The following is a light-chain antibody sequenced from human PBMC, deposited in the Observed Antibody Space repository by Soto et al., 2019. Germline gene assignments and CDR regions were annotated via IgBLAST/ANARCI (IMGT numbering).Light chain of an antibody. Sequence: EIVLTQSPATLSLSPGERATLSCRASQSISSYLAWYQQQPGQAPRLLLYDASNRATGIPAMFSGSGSGKHFTLTLRSLEPEYLAVYYCQQRSNWPGAFGGGTKVAIK. J-gene: IGKJ4*01. CDR1: QSISSY. CDR2: DAS. V-gene: IGKV3-11*01. CDR3: QQRSNWPGA.